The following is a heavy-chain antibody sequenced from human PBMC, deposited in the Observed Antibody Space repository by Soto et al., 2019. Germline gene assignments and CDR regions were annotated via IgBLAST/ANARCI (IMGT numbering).Heavy chain of an antibody. Sequence: SETLSLTCAVYGGSFSGYYWSWIRQPPGKGLEWIGEINHSGSTKYNPSLKSRVTISVDTSQNQFSLKPSSVTAADTAVYYCARSVGYDFWSGYYNWFDPWGQGTLVTVSS. D-gene: IGHD3-3*01. CDR1: GGSFSGYY. J-gene: IGHJ5*02. CDR2: INHSGST. CDR3: ARSVGYDFWSGYYNWFDP. V-gene: IGHV4-34*01.